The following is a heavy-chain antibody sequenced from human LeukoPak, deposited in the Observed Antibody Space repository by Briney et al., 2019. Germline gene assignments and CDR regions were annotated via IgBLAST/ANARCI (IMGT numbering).Heavy chain of an antibody. CDR3: ARGGGFDDYVWGSYRSPLDF. CDR2: NYHSGST. CDR1: GGSISSSNW. V-gene: IGHV4-4*02. D-gene: IGHD3-16*02. J-gene: IGHJ4*02. Sequence: SGTLSLTCAVSGGSISSSNWWSRVRPPPGKGLEWMGENYHSGSTNYNPSVKSRVTISVDKSKNQFSLKLSSVTAADTAVYYCARGGGFDDYVWGSYRSPLDFRGQGTLVTVSS.